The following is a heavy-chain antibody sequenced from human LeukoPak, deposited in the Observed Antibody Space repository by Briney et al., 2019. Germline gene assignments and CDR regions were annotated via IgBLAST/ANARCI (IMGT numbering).Heavy chain of an antibody. CDR3: ARVGVAFDI. CDR1: GHSISSGYY. J-gene: IGHJ3*02. Sequence: SETLSLACTVSGHSISSGYYWGWIRQPPGKGLEWIGSIYHSGSTYYNPSLKSRVTISVDTSKNQFSLKLSSVTAADTAVYYCARVGVAFDIWGQGTMVTVSS. CDR2: IYHSGST. D-gene: IGHD6-13*01. V-gene: IGHV4-38-2*02.